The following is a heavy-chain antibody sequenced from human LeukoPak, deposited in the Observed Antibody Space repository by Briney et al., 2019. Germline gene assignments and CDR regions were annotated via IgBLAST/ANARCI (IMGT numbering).Heavy chain of an antibody. V-gene: IGHV3-21*01. CDR3: ARLPESGSPGLADAFDI. Sequence: GGSLRLSCAASGFTFSSYSMNWVRQAPGKGLEWVSSISSSSSYIYHADSVKGRFTISRDNAKNSLYLQMNSLRAEDTAVYYCARLPESGSPGLADAFDIWGQGTMVTVSS. J-gene: IGHJ3*02. CDR1: GFTFSSYS. D-gene: IGHD1-26*01. CDR2: ISSSSSYI.